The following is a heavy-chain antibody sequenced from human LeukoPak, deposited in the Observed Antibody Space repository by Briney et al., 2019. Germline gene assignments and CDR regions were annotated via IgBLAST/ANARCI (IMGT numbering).Heavy chain of an antibody. V-gene: IGHV1-18*01. J-gene: IGHJ4*02. CDR1: GYSFPNYG. CDR2: ISAYNGNT. D-gene: IGHD4-17*01. CDR3: ARAHYGDYGDY. Sequence: ASVKVSCKASGYSFPNYGINWVRQAPGQGLEWMGWISAYNGNTNYAQKLQGRVTMTTDTSTSTAYMELRSLRSDDTAVYYCARAHYGDYGDYWGQGTLVTVSS.